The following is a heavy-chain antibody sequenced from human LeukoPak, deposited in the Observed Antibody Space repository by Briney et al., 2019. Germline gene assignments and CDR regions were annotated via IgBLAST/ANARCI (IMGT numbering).Heavy chain of an antibody. V-gene: IGHV4-39*01. J-gene: IGHJ4*02. CDR3: ARHQKHNSYYFDY. Sequence: SETLSLTYTVSGGSINSSSYYWGWIRQPPGKGLEWIGSIFYSGSSYYNPSLKSRVTISVDTSKNQFSLKLNSVTAADTAVYYCARHQKHNSYYFDYWGQGTLVTVSS. CDR1: GGSINSSSYY. CDR2: IFYSGSS. D-gene: IGHD5-24*01.